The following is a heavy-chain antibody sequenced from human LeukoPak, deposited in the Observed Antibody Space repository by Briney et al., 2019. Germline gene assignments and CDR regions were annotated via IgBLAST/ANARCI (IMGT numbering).Heavy chain of an antibody. CDR1: GYTFTSYG. CDR3: ARDGVVVVAAEMGFDP. Sequence: ASVKVSCKASGYTFTSYGISWVRQAPGQGLEWMGWISAYNGNTNYAQKLQGRVTMTTDTSTSTAYTQLRSLRSDHTAVYYCARDGVVVVAAEMGFDPWGQGTLVTVSS. CDR2: ISAYNGNT. V-gene: IGHV1-18*01. J-gene: IGHJ5*02. D-gene: IGHD2-15*01.